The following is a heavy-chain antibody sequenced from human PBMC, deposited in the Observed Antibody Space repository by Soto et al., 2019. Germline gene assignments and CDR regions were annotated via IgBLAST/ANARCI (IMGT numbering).Heavy chain of an antibody. D-gene: IGHD3-22*01. V-gene: IGHV4-34*01. CDR1: GGCFSTDH. CDR3: FGWLGSNWLDP. Sequence: QVQPQQWGTGLLKPSETLSLTCAVCGGCFSTDHWTWIRQPPGKGVELLGEINHSGNTQYNPSLKSRATMSLDTAKNQLSRQLSSVTAADTAVCYCFGWLGSNWLDPWGQGTLVTVSS. CDR2: INHSGNT. J-gene: IGHJ5*02.